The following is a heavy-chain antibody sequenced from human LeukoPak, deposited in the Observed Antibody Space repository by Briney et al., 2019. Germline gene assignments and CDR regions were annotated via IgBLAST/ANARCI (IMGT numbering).Heavy chain of an antibody. CDR3: AKDRVGFYYDSSGYYYTGFDY. CDR1: GFTFSSYG. V-gene: IGHV3-30*02. J-gene: IGHJ4*02. D-gene: IGHD3-22*01. Sequence: GGSLRLSCAASGFTFSSYGMHWVRQAPGKGLEWVAFIRYDGSNKYYADSVKGRFTISRDNFKNTLYLQMNSLRAEDTAVYYCAKDRVGFYYDSSGYYYTGFDYWGQGTLVTVSS. CDR2: IRYDGSNK.